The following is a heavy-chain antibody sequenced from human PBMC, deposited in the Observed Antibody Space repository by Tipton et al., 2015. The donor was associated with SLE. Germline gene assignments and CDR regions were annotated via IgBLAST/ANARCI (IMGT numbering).Heavy chain of an antibody. CDR1: GFTFSSYW. D-gene: IGHD6-19*01. Sequence: LRLSCAASGFTFSSYWMSWVRQAPGKGLEWIAEISHSRNYNYNPSPKSRGTLSLDTSKNQFSLTLSSVTAADTAVYYCARLQWLVLNWYFDLWGRGTLVTVSS. CDR3: ARLQWLVLNWYFDL. V-gene: IGHV4-34*01. J-gene: IGHJ2*01. CDR2: ISHSRNY.